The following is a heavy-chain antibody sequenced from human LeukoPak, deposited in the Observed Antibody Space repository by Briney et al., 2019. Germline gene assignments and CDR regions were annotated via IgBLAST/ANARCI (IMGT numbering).Heavy chain of an antibody. D-gene: IGHD3-3*01. CDR3: ARFTESRLGYYYYYMDV. Sequence: GGSLRLSCAASGFTFSSYAMSWVRQAPGKGLEWVSAISGSGGSTYYADSVKGRFTISRDNAKNSLYLQMNSLRADDTAVYYCARFTESRLGYYYYYMDVWGKGTTVTVSS. J-gene: IGHJ6*03. CDR2: ISGSGGST. CDR1: GFTFSSYA. V-gene: IGHV3-23*01.